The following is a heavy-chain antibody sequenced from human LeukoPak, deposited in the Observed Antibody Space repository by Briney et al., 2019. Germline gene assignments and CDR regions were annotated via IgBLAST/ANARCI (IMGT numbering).Heavy chain of an antibody. CDR3: ARVALRSSYYYHMDV. J-gene: IGHJ6*03. Sequence: GGSLRLSCAASGFTFEDYAMSWVRQGPGKGLEWVSGINWNGGSAGYADPVKGRFTISRDNAKNSLYLQMNSLRAEDTALYSCARVALRSSYYYHMDVWGKGTTVSVSS. V-gene: IGHV3-20*04. CDR2: INWNGGSA. CDR1: GFTFEDYA. D-gene: IGHD4-17*01.